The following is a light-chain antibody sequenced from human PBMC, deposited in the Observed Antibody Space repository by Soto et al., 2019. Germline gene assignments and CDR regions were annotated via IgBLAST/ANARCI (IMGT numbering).Light chain of an antibody. Sequence: IHMTQSPSNLSGSVGDRVTITFRASQTISSWLAWYQQKPGKAPKLLIYKASTLKSGVPSRFSGSGSGTEFTLTISSLQPDDFATYYCQHYNSYSEAFGQGTKVDIK. V-gene: IGKV1-5*03. CDR2: KAS. CDR1: QTISSW. J-gene: IGKJ1*01. CDR3: QHYNSYSEA.